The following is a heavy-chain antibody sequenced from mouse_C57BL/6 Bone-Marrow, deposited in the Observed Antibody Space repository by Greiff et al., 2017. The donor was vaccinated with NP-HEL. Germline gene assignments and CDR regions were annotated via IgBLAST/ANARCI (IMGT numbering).Heavy chain of an antibody. CDR2: IRSKSNNYAT. D-gene: IGHD2-3*01. J-gene: IGHJ4*01. Sequence: EVQLVESGGGLVQPKGSLKLSCAASGFSFNTYAMNWVRQAPGKGLEWVARIRSKSNNYATYYADSVKDRFTISRDDSESMLYLQMNNLKTEDTAMYYCVRQGDGSPMDYWGQGTSVTVSS. V-gene: IGHV10-1*01. CDR3: VRQGDGSPMDY. CDR1: GFSFNTYA.